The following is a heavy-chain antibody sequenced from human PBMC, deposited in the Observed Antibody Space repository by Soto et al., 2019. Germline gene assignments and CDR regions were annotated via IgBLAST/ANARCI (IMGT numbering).Heavy chain of an antibody. D-gene: IGHD2-21*02. CDR3: ASAGDSQGGSFLFWFDP. Sequence: QVQLVQSGAEVKKPGSSVKVSCKASGGTFSSYAISWVRQAPGQGLEWMGGIIPIFGTANYAQKFQGRVTITADESTSTAYMELSSLRSEDTAVYYCASAGDSQGGSFLFWFDPWGQGTLVTVSS. CDR2: IIPIFGTA. V-gene: IGHV1-69*12. J-gene: IGHJ5*02. CDR1: GGTFSSYA.